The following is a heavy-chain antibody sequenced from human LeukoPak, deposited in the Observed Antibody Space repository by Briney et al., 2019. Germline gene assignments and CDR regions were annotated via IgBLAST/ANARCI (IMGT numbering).Heavy chain of an antibody. CDR2: ISSDGSDK. J-gene: IGHJ4*02. V-gene: IGHV3-30*03. CDR3: VGVGGYNSSGFLDY. D-gene: IGHD3-22*01. CDR1: GFTFSNDG. Sequence: PGRSLRLSCAASGFTFSNDGMHWVRKAPGWGLERVALISSDGSDKHYADYVKGRFTVSRDNSKNTLYLQMNSLSRDDTAVYYCVGVGGYNSSGFLDYWGQGTLVTVSS.